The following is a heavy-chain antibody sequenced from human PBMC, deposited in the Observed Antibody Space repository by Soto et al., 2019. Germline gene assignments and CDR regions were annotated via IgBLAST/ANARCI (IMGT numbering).Heavy chain of an antibody. CDR2: ISGSGGST. Sequence: EVQLLESGGGLVQPGGSLRLSCAASGFTFSSYAMRWVRQAPGKGLEWVSAISGSGGSTYYADSVKGRFTISRDNSKNTLYLQMNSLRAEDTAVYYCAKGEPLGYYYDSSGYYPFYYWVQGTLVTVSS. CDR3: AKGEPLGYYYDSSGYYPFYY. CDR1: GFTFSSYA. V-gene: IGHV3-23*01. D-gene: IGHD3-22*01. J-gene: IGHJ4*02.